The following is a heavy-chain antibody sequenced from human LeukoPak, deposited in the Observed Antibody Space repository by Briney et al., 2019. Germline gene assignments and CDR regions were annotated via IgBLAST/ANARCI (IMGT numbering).Heavy chain of an antibody. J-gene: IGHJ4*02. Sequence: PGGSLRLSCAASGFTFSSYWMSWVRQAPGKGLEWVANIKQDGSEKFYVDSVKGRFTISRVNAENSLYLQMNSLRAEDTAVYYCARGTSTTVTPGYSDYWGQGTLVTVSS. D-gene: IGHD4-17*01. CDR3: ARGTSTTVTPGYSDY. V-gene: IGHV3-7*02. CDR1: GFTFSSYW. CDR2: IKQDGSEK.